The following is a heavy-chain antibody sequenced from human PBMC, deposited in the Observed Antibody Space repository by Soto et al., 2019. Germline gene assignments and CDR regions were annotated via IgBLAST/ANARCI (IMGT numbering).Heavy chain of an antibody. D-gene: IGHD6-19*01. CDR2: IIPILGIA. CDR1: GGTFSSYT. V-gene: IGHV1-69*08. J-gene: IGHJ4*02. CDR3: ARDRQVADTLDY. Sequence: QVQLVQSGAEVKKPGSSVKVSCKASGGTFSSYTISWVRQAPGQGLEWMGRIIPILGIANYAQKFQGRVMITADKSTSTAYMELSSLRSEDTAVYYCARDRQVADTLDYWGQGTLVTVSS.